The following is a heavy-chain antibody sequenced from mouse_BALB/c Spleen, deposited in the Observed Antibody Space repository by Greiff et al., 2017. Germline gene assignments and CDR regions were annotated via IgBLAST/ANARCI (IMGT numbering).Heavy chain of an antibody. J-gene: IGHJ4*01. CDR1: GFNIKDYY. Sequence: VQLQQSGAELVRPGALVKLSCKASGFNIKDYYMHWVKQRPEQGLEWIGWIDPENGNTIYDPKFQGQASITADTSSNTAYMQLSSLTSEDSAVYFCARWGAMDYWGQGTSVTVSS. CDR2: IDPENGNT. V-gene: IGHV14-1*02. CDR3: ARWGAMDY.